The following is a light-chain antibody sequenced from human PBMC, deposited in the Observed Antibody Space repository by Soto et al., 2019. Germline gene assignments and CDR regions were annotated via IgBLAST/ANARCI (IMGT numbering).Light chain of an antibody. CDR3: QQYGSSPPLT. Sequence: EIVMTQSPATVSLSPGERATLSCRASPGVSNTLAWYQQRPGQAPRLLIYGASIRAPGIPARFSGGGSGTEFTLTITSLQSEDFAVYYCQQYGSSPPLTFGGGTKVEIK. CDR2: GAS. V-gene: IGKV3-15*01. J-gene: IGKJ4*01. CDR1: PGVSNT.